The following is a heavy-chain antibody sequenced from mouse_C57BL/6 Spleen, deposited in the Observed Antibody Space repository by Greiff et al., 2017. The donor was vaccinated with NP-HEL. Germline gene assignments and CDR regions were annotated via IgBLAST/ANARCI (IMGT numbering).Heavy chain of an antibody. CDR2: INYDGSST. V-gene: IGHV5-16*01. J-gene: IGHJ1*03. CDR1: GFTFSDYY. D-gene: IGHD1-1*01. Sequence: DVKLVESEGGLVQPGSSMKLSCTASGFTFSDYYMAWVRQVPEKGLEWVANINYDGSSTYYLDSLKSRFIIPRDNAKNILYLQMSSLKSEDTATYYCAREPYYYGSSYRWYFDVWGTGTTVTVSS. CDR3: AREPYYYGSSYRWYFDV.